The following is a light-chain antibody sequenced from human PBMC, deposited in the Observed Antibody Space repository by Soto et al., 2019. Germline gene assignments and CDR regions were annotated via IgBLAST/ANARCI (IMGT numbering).Light chain of an antibody. J-gene: IGKJ4*01. V-gene: IGKV3-15*01. CDR2: VAS. Sequence: EIVITQSPATLSVSPGEKATPFCRSSQSVSRNFVWYQQKPGQVPRLFIYVASTTATGFPDRFSGSGSGTEFTHTISSLQPEDFAIYYWQQYNDYPLTFGGGTKVEIK. CDR3: QQYNDYPLT. CDR1: QSVSRN.